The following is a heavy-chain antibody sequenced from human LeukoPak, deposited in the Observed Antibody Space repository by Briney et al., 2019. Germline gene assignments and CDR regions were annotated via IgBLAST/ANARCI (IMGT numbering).Heavy chain of an antibody. CDR2: IKQDGSEK. D-gene: IGHD2-2*01. Sequence: GGSLRLSCAASGFTFSSYWMSWVRQATGKGLEWVANIKQDGSEKYYVDSVKGRFTISRDNAKNSLYLQMNSLRAEDTAVYYCARDGGCCSSTSCASFDYWGQGTLVTVSS. CDR1: GFTFSSYW. V-gene: IGHV3-7*01. J-gene: IGHJ4*02. CDR3: ARDGGCCSSTSCASFDY.